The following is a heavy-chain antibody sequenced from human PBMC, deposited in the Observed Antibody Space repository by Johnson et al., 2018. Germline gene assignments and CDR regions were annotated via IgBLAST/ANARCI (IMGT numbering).Heavy chain of an antibody. CDR3: ARARSWGIQLYYYYYGMDV. CDR1: GFTFSSYG. CDR2: IWYAGRKK. J-gene: IGHJ6*02. V-gene: IGHV3-33*01. Sequence: QEQLVESGGGVVQPGMSLRLSCAASGFTFSSYGMHWVRQAPGKGLEWVAVIWYAGRKKYYADSVKGRFTISRDNSKNTLYLQLTSLRAEDTAVYYCARARSWGIQLYYYYYGMDVWGQGTTVTVSS. D-gene: IGHD5-18*01.